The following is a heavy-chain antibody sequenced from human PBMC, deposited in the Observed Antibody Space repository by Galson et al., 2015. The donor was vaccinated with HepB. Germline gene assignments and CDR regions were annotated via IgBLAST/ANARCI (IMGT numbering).Heavy chain of an antibody. Sequence: TLSLTCAVSGGSISSGGYSWSWIRQPPGKGLEWIGYIYYSGSTYYNPSLKSRVTISVDTSKNQFSLNLSSVTAADTAVYYCARGTSTSGSYLRWGQGTLVTVSS. CDR2: IYYSGST. J-gene: IGHJ4*02. D-gene: IGHD3-10*01. CDR1: GGSISSGGYS. CDR3: ARGTSTSGSYLR. V-gene: IGHV4-30-4*07.